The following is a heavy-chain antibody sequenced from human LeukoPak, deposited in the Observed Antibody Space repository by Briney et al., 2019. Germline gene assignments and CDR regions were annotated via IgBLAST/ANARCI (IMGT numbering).Heavy chain of an antibody. CDR1: GGSFSVYY. CDR2: INHSGCT. J-gene: IGHJ6*03. CDR3: ARLVQYYYGSGSYSNGQRYCMDV. V-gene: IGHV4-34*01. D-gene: IGHD3-10*01. Sequence: SETLSLTCAVYGGSFSVYYWSCIRPPPRRGREWIGEINHSGCTNYNPSLNSRVTISVDTSKNQFSLKLSSVPAADTAVYYCARLVQYYYGSGSYSNGQRYCMDVWGKGTTVTISS.